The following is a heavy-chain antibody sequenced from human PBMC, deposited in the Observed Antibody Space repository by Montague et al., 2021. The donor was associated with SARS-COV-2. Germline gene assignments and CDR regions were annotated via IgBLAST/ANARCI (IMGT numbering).Heavy chain of an antibody. CDR2: RYYRSKWYN. CDR1: GDSVCREGAA. D-gene: IGHD1-26*01. CDR3: ARTSASSDY. J-gene: IGHJ4*02. V-gene: IGHV6-1*01. Sequence: CAISGDSVCREGAAWSSDKQSSSIDLQRLRVRYYRSKWYNDYAVSVKSRITINPDTSKNQISLQLNSVTPEDTAVYYCARTSASSDYWGQGTLVTVSS.